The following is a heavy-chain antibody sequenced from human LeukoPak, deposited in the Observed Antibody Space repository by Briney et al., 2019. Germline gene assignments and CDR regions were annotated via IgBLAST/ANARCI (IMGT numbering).Heavy chain of an antibody. CDR2: ISWNSGSI. D-gene: IGHD3-9*01. CDR1: GFTFDDYA. V-gene: IGHV3-9*01. CDR3: AKDVSYDILTGPPGGY. J-gene: IGHJ4*02. Sequence: PGGSLRLSCAASGFTFDDYAMHWVRQAPGKGLEWVSGISWNSGSIGYADSVKGRFTISRDNAKNSLYLQMNSLRAEDTALYYCAKDVSYDILTGPPGGYWGQGTLVTVSS.